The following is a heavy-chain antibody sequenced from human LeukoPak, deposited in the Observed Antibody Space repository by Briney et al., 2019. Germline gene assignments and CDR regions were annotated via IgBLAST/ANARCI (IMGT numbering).Heavy chain of an antibody. Sequence: GGSLRLSCAASGFMFSSDWMHWVRQAPGKGLVWVSRINSDWSSTNYAESVKGRFTISRDNANNTLYLQMNSLRAEDTAVYYCARGKDGYNSSRHFDYWGQGTLVTVSS. J-gene: IGHJ4*02. CDR3: ARGKDGYNSSRHFDY. CDR2: INSDWSST. D-gene: IGHD5-24*01. V-gene: IGHV3-74*01. CDR1: GFMFSSDW.